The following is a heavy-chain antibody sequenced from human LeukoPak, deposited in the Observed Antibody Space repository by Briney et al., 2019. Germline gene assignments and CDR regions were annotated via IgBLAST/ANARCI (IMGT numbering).Heavy chain of an antibody. J-gene: IGHJ4*02. CDR3: ARVPRSIAAAATEDY. V-gene: IGHV1-2*02. CDR2: INPNSGGT. CDR1: GYTFTGYY. Sequence: ASVKVSCKASGYTFTGYYMHWVRQAPGQGLGWMGWINPNSGGTNYAQKFQGRVNMTRDTSISTAYMELSRLRSDDTAVYYCARVPRSIAAAATEDYWGQGTLVTVSS. D-gene: IGHD6-13*01.